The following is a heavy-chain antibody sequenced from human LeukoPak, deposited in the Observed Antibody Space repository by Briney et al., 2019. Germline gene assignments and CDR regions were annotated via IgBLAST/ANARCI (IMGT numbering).Heavy chain of an antibody. J-gene: IGHJ4*02. V-gene: IGHV4-34*01. CDR2: INHSGST. CDR1: GGSFSGYY. Sequence: PSETLSLTCAVYGGSFSGYYWSWIRQPPGKGLEWIGEINHSGSTNYNPSLKSRVTISVDTSKNQFSLKLSSVTAADTAVYYCARARSILANDYWGQGTLVTVSS. D-gene: IGHD2-2*01. CDR3: ARARSILANDY.